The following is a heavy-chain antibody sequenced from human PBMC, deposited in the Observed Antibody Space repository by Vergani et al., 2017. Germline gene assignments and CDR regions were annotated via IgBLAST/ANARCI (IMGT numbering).Heavy chain of an antibody. CDR2: ISGSGGNT. J-gene: IGHJ6*02. CDR1: GFPFSSYA. V-gene: IGHV3-23*01. D-gene: IGHD2-2*01. CDR3: AKGVYCSSTSCYEGRGYYYGMGV. Sequence: EVQLLESGGGLVQPGGSLRLSCAASGFPFSSYAMSWVRQVPGKGLEWVSGISGSGGNTYYANSVKGRFTISRDNSKNTLYLQMNSLRADDTAVYYCAKGVYCSSTSCYEGRGYYYGMGVWGQGTTVTFSS.